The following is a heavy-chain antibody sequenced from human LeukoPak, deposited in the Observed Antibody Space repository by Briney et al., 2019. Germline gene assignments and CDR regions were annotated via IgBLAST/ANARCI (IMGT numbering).Heavy chain of an antibody. CDR2: ISSSSSYI. V-gene: IGHV3-21*04. J-gene: IGHJ4*02. Sequence: PGGSLRLSCAASGFTFSSYSMNWVRQAPGKGLEWVSSISSSSSYIYYADSVKGRFTISRDNAKNSLYLQMNSLRAEDTAVYYCARKPIVSNAWYYFDYWGRGTLVTVSS. D-gene: IGHD3-22*01. CDR1: GFTFSSYS. CDR3: ARKPIVSNAWYYFDY.